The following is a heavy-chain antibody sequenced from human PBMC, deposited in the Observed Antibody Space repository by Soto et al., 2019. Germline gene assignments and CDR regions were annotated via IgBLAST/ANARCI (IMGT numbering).Heavy chain of an antibody. CDR3: AHNSLEWTAPDY. Sequence: QITLKESGPTLVKPTQTLTLICTFSGFSLSTSGVGVGWIRQPPGKALEWLALIYWDDDKRYSPTLKSRLTITKDTTKNQVLLNMTNLDPVDKDTYYSAHNSLEWTAPDYWGQGTPVTVSS. CDR1: GFSLSTSGVG. CDR2: IYWDDDK. V-gene: IGHV2-5*02. J-gene: IGHJ4*02. D-gene: IGHD3-3*01.